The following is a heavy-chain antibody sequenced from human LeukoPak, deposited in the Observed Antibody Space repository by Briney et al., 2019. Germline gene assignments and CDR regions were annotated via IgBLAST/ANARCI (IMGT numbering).Heavy chain of an antibody. CDR1: GFTFDDYA. Sequence: GGSLRLSCAASGFTFDDYAMHWVRQAPGKGLEWVSGISWNSGSIGYADSVKGRFTISRDNAKNSLYLQMNSLRAEDTALYYCAKVRAPILSSSGGFDYWGQGTLVTVSS. V-gene: IGHV3-9*01. CDR3: AKVRAPILSSSGGFDY. CDR2: ISWNSGSI. D-gene: IGHD6-19*01. J-gene: IGHJ4*02.